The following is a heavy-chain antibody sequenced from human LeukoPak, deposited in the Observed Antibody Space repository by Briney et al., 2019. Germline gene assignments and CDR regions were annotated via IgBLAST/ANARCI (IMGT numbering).Heavy chain of an antibody. CDR1: GGSISSYY. CDR3: ARLRWYYDSSGYSNDAVDI. D-gene: IGHD3-22*01. CDR2: IYYSGST. V-gene: IGHV4-59*01. J-gene: IGHJ3*02. Sequence: SETLSLTCTVSGGSISSYYWCWIRQPPGKGLEWIGYIYYSGSTNYNPSLKSRVTISVDTSKNQFSLKLSSVTAADTAVYYCARLRWYYDSSGYSNDAVDIWGQGTMVTVSS.